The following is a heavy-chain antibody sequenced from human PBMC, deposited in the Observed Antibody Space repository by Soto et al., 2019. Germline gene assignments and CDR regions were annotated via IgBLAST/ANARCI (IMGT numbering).Heavy chain of an antibody. CDR1: GGSISSSNYY. J-gene: IGHJ4*02. CDR3: ARRDILMAVDY. V-gene: IGHV4-39*01. CDR2: IYYSGST. Sequence: QLQLQESGPGLVKPSETLSLTCTVSGGSISSSNYYWGWIRQPPGKGLEWIGSIYYSGSTYYNPSLTSRVTISVDTSKNQFSLKLSSVTAADTAVYYCARRDILMAVDYWGQGTLVTVSS. D-gene: IGHD5-12*01.